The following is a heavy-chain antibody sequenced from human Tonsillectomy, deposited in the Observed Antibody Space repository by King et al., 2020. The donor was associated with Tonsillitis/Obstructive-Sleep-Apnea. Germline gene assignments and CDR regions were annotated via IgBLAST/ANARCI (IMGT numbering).Heavy chain of an antibody. J-gene: IGHJ4*02. CDR2: IRSKAYGGTT. CDR1: GFTFGDYP. CDR3: ARDWFSGCYGSSGY. V-gene: IGHV3-49*04. Sequence: VQLVESGGGLVQPGRSLRLSCIASGFTFGDYPMSWVRQTPGKGLEWISFIRSKAYGGTTEYDASVKVRFTVSRDDSKSIAYLQMNSLKTEDTAVYYWARDWFSGCYGSSGYWGQGTLVTVSS. D-gene: IGHD6-19*01.